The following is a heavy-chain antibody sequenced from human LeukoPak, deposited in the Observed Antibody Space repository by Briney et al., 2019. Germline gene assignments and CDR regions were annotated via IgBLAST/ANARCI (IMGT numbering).Heavy chain of an antibody. CDR2: INHSGST. D-gene: IGHD5-18*01. V-gene: IGHV4-34*01. CDR3: ARGRRNSYGPYPQSITYYYYYYMDV. J-gene: IGHJ6*03. CDR1: GGSFSGYY. Sequence: SETLSLTCAVYGGSFSGYYLSWIRQPPGKGLEWIGEINHSGSTNYNPSLKSRVTISVDTSKNQFSLKLSSVTAADTAVYYCARGRRNSYGPYPQSITYYYYYYMDVWGKGTTVTVSS.